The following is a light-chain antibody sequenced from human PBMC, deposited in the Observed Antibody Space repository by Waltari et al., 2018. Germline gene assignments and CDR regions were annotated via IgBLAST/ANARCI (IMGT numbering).Light chain of an antibody. CDR3: SSRNGRANEVV. CDR2: GKD. J-gene: IGLJ3*02. Sequence: SSELTQDPAVSVALGQTIRFTCQGDSLRTPHASRYQLKPGRAPVLVIFGKDKRPSGIPDRISGYSSGTTSTLTIAGAQAEDEADYYCSSRNGRANEVVFAGGTKVTVL. CDR1: SLRTPH. V-gene: IGLV3-19*01.